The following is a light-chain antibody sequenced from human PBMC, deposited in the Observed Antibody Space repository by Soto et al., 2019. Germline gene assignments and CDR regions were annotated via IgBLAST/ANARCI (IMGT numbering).Light chain of an antibody. CDR3: QVWDIMTDNYV. Sequence: VLTQPPSVSVAPEKTATITCGGNNIGNKRVHWYRQKPGQAPVLLISYDSDRPSGIPERFSGSNSENTATLTISRVEAGDEADYYCQVWDIMTDNYVFGSGTKVTVL. V-gene: IGLV3-21*04. J-gene: IGLJ1*01. CDR2: YDS. CDR1: NIGNKR.